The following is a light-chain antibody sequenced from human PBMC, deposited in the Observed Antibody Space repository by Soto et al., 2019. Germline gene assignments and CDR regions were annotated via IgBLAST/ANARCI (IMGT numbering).Light chain of an antibody. J-gene: IGKJ5*01. CDR3: QQYGSSPPIT. V-gene: IGKV3-20*01. Sequence: EIVTTQSPATLSVSPGERATLSCRASQDVSTNLAWYQQKPGQAPRLLIYGASSRATGIPDRFSGSGSGTDFTLTISRLEPEDFAVYYCQQYGSSPPITFGQGTRLEI. CDR1: QDVSTN. CDR2: GAS.